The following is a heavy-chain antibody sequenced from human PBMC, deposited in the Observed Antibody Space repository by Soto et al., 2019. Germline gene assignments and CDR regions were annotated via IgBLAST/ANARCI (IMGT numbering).Heavy chain of an antibody. V-gene: IGHV3-53*01. J-gene: IGHJ5*02. CDR1: GFTVSSNY. Sequence: GGSLRLSCAASGFTVSSNYMSWVRQAPGKGLEWVSVIYSGGSTYYADSVKGRFTISRDNSKNTLYLQMNSLRAEDTAVYYCARSSYDFWSGYLGENWFDPWGQGTLVTVSS. D-gene: IGHD3-3*01. CDR3: ARSSYDFWSGYLGENWFDP. CDR2: IYSGGST.